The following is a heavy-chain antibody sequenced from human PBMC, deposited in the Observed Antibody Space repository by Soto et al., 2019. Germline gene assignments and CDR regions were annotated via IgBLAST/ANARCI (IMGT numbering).Heavy chain of an antibody. CDR2: ISAYNGNT. CDR1: GYTFTSYG. CDR3: AGAHLPYDFWSGAPSFEY. Sequence: ASVKVSCKASGYTFTSYGISWVRQAPGRGLEWMGWISAYNGNTNYAQKLQGRVTMTTDTSTSTAYMELRSLRSDDTAVYYCAGAHLPYDFWSGAPSFEYWGKGT. J-gene: IGHJ4*02. D-gene: IGHD3-3*01. V-gene: IGHV1-18*01.